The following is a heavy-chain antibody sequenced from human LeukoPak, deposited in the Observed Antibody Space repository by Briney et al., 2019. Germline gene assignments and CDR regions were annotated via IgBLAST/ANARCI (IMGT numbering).Heavy chain of an antibody. CDR2: IDPSDSYT. CDR3: ARLGYCGGGTCFSHYYYYGMDV. Sequence: GESLKISCKGSGYSFTNYWINWVRQMPGKGLEWVGRIDPSDSYTNYSPSFQGHVTISADKSISAAYLQWSSLKASDTAIYYCARLGYCGGGTCFSHYYYYGMDVWGQGTTVTVSS. V-gene: IGHV5-10-1*01. D-gene: IGHD2-15*01. J-gene: IGHJ6*02. CDR1: GYSFTNYW.